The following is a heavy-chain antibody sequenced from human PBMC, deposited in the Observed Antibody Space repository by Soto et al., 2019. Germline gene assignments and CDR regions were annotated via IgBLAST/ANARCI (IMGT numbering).Heavy chain of an antibody. CDR3: ARHDTYLAAAAKDEYFQH. CDR2: IYYSGST. D-gene: IGHD6-13*01. V-gene: IGHV4-39*01. Sequence: LSETLSLTCTVSGGSISSSSYYWGWIRQPPGKGLEWIGSIYYSGSTYYNPSLKSRVTISVDTSKNQFSLTLSSVTAADTAVYYCARHDTYLAAAAKDEYFQHWGQGTLVTVSS. J-gene: IGHJ1*01. CDR1: GGSISSSSYY.